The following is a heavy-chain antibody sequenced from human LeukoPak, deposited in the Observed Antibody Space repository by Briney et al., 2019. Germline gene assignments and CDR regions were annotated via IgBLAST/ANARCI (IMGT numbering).Heavy chain of an antibody. D-gene: IGHD3-10*01. V-gene: IGHV1-18*01. Sequence: ASVNVSCKASVYTFTSSGISSVRQAPGHGLEWMGWIGAFNGNTNSAQKRQRRVTMTTVTSTSTAYMDLRSLRSDDTAVYYCARDRRPLLWFGELSNVSLYTPMDVWGQGTTVTVSS. CDR2: IGAFNGNT. J-gene: IGHJ6*02. CDR3: ARDRRPLLWFGELSNVSLYTPMDV. CDR1: VYTFTSSG.